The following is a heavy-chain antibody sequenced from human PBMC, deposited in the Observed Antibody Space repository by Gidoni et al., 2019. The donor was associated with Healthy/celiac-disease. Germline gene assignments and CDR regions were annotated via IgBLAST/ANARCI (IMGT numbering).Heavy chain of an antibody. Sequence: AYAASVKGRFTISRDDSKNTAYLQMNSLKTEDTAVYYCLTYYYDSSGYYYPYYFDYWGQGTLVTVSS. J-gene: IGHJ4*02. V-gene: IGHV3-73*01. D-gene: IGHD3-22*01. CDR3: LTYYYDSSGYYYPYYFDY.